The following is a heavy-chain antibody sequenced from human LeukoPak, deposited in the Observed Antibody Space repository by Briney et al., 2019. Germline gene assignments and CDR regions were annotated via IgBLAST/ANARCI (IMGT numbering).Heavy chain of an antibody. CDR2: ISSSSSYI. CDR3: ASVQQLDLTPFDY. D-gene: IGHD6-13*01. Sequence: GGSLRLSCAASGFTFSSYSMNWVRQAPGKGLEWVSSISSSSSYIYYADSVKGRFTISRDNAKNSLYLQMNSLRAEDTAVYYCASVQQLDLTPFDYWGQGTLVTVSS. CDR1: GFTFSSYS. V-gene: IGHV3-21*01. J-gene: IGHJ4*02.